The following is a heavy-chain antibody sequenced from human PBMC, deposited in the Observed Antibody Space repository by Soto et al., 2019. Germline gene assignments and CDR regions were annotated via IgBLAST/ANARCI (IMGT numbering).Heavy chain of an antibody. J-gene: IGHJ5*02. CDR2: INAGNGNT. D-gene: IGHD3-9*01. CDR1: GYTFTSYA. V-gene: IGHV1-3*01. CDR3: ARAHYDILTGYSLNWFDP. Sequence: ASVKVSCKASGYTFTSYAMHWVRQAPGQRLEWMGWINAGNGNTKYSQKFQGRVNITRDTSASTAYMELSSLRSEDTAVYYCARAHYDILTGYSLNWFDPWGQGTLVTVSS.